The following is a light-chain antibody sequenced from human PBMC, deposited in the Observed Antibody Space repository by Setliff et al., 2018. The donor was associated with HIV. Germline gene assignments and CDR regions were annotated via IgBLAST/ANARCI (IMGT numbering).Light chain of an antibody. CDR1: SSDVGGYSY. V-gene: IGLV2-14*01. J-gene: IGLJ1*01. Sequence: QSALAQPASVSGSPGQSITISCTGTSSDVGGYSYVSWYQQHPGKAPKLIIYEVRNRPPGVSNRFSGSKSGNTASLTISGLQTEDEGEYYCSSYAITNTLHFGTGTKVTVL. CDR3: SSYAITNTLH. CDR2: EVR.